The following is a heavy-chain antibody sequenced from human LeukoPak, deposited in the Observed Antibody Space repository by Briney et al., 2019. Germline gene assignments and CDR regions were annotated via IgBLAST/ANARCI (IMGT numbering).Heavy chain of an antibody. Sequence: KSSQTLCLTCTVSGGSISSGDYYWSWIRQPPGKGLEWIGYIYYSGSTYYNPSLKSRVTISVDTSKNQFSLKLSSVTAADTAVYYCARAIGYCSSTSCYGMDVWGQGTTVTVSS. CDR2: IYYSGST. V-gene: IGHV4-30-4*01. CDR3: ARAIGYCSSTSCYGMDV. CDR1: GGSISSGDYY. D-gene: IGHD2-2*01. J-gene: IGHJ6*02.